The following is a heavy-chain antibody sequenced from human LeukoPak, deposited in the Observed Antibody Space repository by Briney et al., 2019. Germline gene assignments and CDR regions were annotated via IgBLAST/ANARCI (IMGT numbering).Heavy chain of an antibody. CDR1: GGTFSSYA. D-gene: IGHD2-21*02. V-gene: IGHV1-3*01. CDR2: INAGNGNT. Sequence: GSSVKVSCKASGGTFSSYAMHWVRQAPGQRLEWMGWINAGNGNTKYSQKFQGRVTITRDTSASTAYMELSSLRSEDTAVYYCASSGGVCGGDCYSGYFDYWGQGTLVTVSS. CDR3: ASSGGVCGGDCYSGYFDY. J-gene: IGHJ4*02.